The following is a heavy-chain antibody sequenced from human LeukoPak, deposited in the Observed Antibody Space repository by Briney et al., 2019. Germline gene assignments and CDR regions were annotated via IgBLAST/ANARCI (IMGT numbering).Heavy chain of an antibody. CDR3: ARDSWNSGSYYGSGAWGDY. V-gene: IGHV4-39*07. CDR1: GGSIYISNYF. J-gene: IGHJ4*02. D-gene: IGHD1-26*01. CDR2: ISYSAST. Sequence: SETLSLTCTVSGGSIYISNYFWAWIRQPPGKGLEWIGTISYSASTYYNPSLKSRVTISADTSKTQFSLKLSSVTAADTAVYYCARDSWNSGSYYGSGAWGDYWGQGTLVTVSS.